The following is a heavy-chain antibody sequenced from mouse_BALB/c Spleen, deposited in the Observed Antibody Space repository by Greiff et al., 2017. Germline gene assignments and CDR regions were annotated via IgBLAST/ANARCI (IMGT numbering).Heavy chain of an antibody. V-gene: IGHV2-3*01. Sequence: VQLQESGPGLVAPSQSLSITCTVSGFSLTSYGVSWVRQPPGKGLEWLGVIWGDGSTNYHSALISRLSISKDNSKSQVFLKLNSLQTDDTATYYCAKPRGLDYYGSFAYWGQGTLVTVSA. D-gene: IGHD1-1*01. CDR1: GFSLTSYG. CDR3: AKPRGLDYYGSFAY. J-gene: IGHJ3*01. CDR2: IWGDGST.